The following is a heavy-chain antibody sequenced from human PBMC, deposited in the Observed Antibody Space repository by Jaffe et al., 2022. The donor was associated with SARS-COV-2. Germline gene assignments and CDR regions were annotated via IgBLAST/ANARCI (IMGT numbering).Heavy chain of an antibody. CDR2: IYWDDDK. J-gene: IGHJ5*02. CDR3: AHFNYYDSSGYYPRPINWFDP. Sequence: QITLKESGPTLVKPTQTLTLTCTFSGFSLSTSGVGVGWIRQPPGKALEWLALIYWDDDKRYSPSLKSRLTITKDTSKNQVVLTMTNMDPVDTATYYCAHFNYYDSSGYYPRPINWFDPWGQGTLVTVSS. CDR1: GFSLSTSGVG. V-gene: IGHV2-5*02. D-gene: IGHD3-22*01.